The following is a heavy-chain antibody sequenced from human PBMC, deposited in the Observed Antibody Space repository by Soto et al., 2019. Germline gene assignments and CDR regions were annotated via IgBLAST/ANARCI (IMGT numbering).Heavy chain of an antibody. CDR2: ISYDGSNK. D-gene: IGHD6-13*01. CDR1: GFTFSSYA. V-gene: IGHV3-30-3*01. CDR3: ARDSGVAAADSLYYYYYYGMDV. J-gene: IGHJ6*02. Sequence: GGSLRLSCAASGFTFSSYAMHWVRQAPGKGLEWVAVISYDGSNKYYADSVKGRFTISRDNSKNTLYLQMNSLRAEDTAVYYCARDSGVAAADSLYYYYYYGMDVWGQGTTVTVSS.